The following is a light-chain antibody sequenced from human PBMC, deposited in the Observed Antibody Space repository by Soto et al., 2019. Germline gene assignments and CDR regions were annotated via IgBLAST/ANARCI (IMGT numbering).Light chain of an antibody. CDR2: DAS. CDR3: QQSYSPPPDWT. CDR1: QSISRY. Sequence: DIQMTQSPSSLSASVGDRVTITCRASQSISRYLNWYQQKPGKAPKLLIYDASSLQSGVPSRFSGSGSGTDFTLTISSLQPEDFATYYCQQSYSPPPDWTFGQGTQVDIK. J-gene: IGKJ1*01. V-gene: IGKV1-39*01.